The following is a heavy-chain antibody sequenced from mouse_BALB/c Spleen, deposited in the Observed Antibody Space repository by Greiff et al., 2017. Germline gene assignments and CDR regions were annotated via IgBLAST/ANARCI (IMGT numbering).Heavy chain of an antibody. CDR1: GYTFTSYV. J-gene: IGHJ3*01. V-gene: IGHV1-14*01. CDR3: ARGDYDYDGAY. CDR2: INPYNDGT. D-gene: IGHD2-4*01. Sequence: EVQLQQSGAELMKPGASVKMSCKASGYTFTSYVMHWVKQKPGQGLEWIGYINPYNDGTKYNEKFKGKATLTSDKSSSTAYMELSSLTSEDSAVYYCARGDYDYDGAYWGQGTLVTVSA.